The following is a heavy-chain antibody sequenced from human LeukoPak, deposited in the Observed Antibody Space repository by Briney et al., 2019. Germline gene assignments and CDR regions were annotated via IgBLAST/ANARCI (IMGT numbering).Heavy chain of an antibody. CDR2: LYYSGST. V-gene: IGHV4-61*01. CDR3: ARGDRVGSSGYYFDN. Sequence: SETLSLTCTVSGGSVNSGRYYWSWIRRPPGKGLEWIGYLYYSGSTGYNPSLRSRVTMSVDTSNNQFSLKLSSVTAADTAVYYCARGDRVGSSGYYFDNWGQGTLVTVSS. J-gene: IGHJ4*02. D-gene: IGHD3-10*01. CDR1: GGSVNSGRYY.